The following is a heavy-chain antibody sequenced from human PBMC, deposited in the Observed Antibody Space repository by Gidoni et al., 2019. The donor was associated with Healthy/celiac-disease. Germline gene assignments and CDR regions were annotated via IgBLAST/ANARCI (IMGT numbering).Heavy chain of an antibody. CDR2: IYYSGST. CDR3: ARESTLHAEYFQH. J-gene: IGHJ1*01. Sequence: QVQLQESGPGLVKPSQTLSLTCTVSGGSISSGGYYLSWIRQHPGKGLEWIGYIYYSGSTYYNPSLKSRVTISVDTSKNQFSLKLSSVTAADTAVYYCARESTLHAEYFQHWGQGTLVTVSS. V-gene: IGHV4-31*03. CDR1: GGSISSGGYY.